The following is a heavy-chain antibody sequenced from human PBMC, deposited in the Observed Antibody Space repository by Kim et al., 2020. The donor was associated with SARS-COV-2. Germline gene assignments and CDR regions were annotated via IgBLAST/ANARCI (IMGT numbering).Heavy chain of an antibody. V-gene: IGHV3-9*01. D-gene: IGHD3-16*01. Sequence: YSCSVERRFTISGDHAKTTLYVQKNSLRAEDTAFYYCARTRGGVSEPHFDYWGQGTLVTVSS. J-gene: IGHJ4*02. CDR3: ARTRGGVSEPHFDY.